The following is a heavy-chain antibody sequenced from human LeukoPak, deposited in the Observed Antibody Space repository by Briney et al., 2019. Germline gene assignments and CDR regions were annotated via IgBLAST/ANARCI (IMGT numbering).Heavy chain of an antibody. D-gene: IGHD2-2*01. Sequence: PSETLSLTCAVYGGSFSGYYWSWIRQPPGKGLEWIGEINHSGSTNYNPSLKSRVTISVDTSKNQFSLKLSSVAAADTAVYYCAREIYCSSTSCYPYWGQGTLVTVSS. CDR2: INHSGST. V-gene: IGHV4-34*01. CDR1: GGSFSGYY. J-gene: IGHJ4*02. CDR3: AREIYCSSTSCYPY.